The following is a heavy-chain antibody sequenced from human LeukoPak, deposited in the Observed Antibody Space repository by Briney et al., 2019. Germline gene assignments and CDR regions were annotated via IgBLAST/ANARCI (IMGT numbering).Heavy chain of an antibody. CDR2: MQYDGSVE. D-gene: IGHD6-6*01. CDR1: GFSFSNYG. V-gene: IGHV3-30*02. CDR3: AKIKAHSSSYYYYYMDV. J-gene: IGHJ6*03. Sequence: GGSLRLSCVASGFSFSNYGTHWVRQAPGKGLEWVTFMQYDGSVEFYADSVKGRFTISRDNSKNTLYLQMNSLRAEDTAVYYCAKIKAHSSSYYYYYMDVWGKGTTVTVSS.